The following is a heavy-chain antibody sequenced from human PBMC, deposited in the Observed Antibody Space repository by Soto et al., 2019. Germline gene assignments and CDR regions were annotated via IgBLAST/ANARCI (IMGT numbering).Heavy chain of an antibody. CDR2: IKQDGSEK. J-gene: IGHJ4*02. CDR1: GFTFSSYW. CDR3: ARDGPRIMIAAAGRNYFDY. D-gene: IGHD6-13*01. V-gene: IGHV3-7*03. Sequence: GESLKISCAASGFTFSSYWMSWVRQAPGKGLEWVANIKQDGSEKYYVDSVKGRFTISRDNAKNSLYLQMNSLRAEDTAVYYCARDGPRIMIAAAGRNYFDYWGQGTLVTVSS.